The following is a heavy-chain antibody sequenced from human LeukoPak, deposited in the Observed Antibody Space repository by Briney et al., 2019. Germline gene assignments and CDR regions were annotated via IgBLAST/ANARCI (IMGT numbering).Heavy chain of an antibody. J-gene: IGHJ4*02. V-gene: IGHV3-30*04. CDR2: ISFDGKNK. D-gene: IGHD6-13*01. Sequence: GGSLRLSCATSGFFFSSHGLHWVRQAPGQGLEWLAVISFDGKNKFYADSVKGRFTVSRDNAKNSLYLQMNSLRAEDTAVYYCARLGIITTAGSNDYWGQGTLVTVSS. CDR1: GFFFSSHG. CDR3: ARLGIITTAGSNDY.